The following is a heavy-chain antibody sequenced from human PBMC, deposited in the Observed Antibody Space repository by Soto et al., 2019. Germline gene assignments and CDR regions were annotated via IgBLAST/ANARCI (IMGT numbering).Heavy chain of an antibody. Sequence: EVQLVESGGGLVQPGGSLRLSCAASGFTFSSYWMHWVRQAPGKGLVWVSRINTDGSSTSHADAGKGRFTISRDNAKNTLYLQMNSQRAEDTAVYYCARGGMEPVDHWGQGTVDTVSS. CDR3: ARGGMEPVDH. D-gene: IGHD1-26*01. J-gene: IGHJ4*02. CDR2: INTDGSST. V-gene: IGHV3-74*01. CDR1: GFTFSSYW.